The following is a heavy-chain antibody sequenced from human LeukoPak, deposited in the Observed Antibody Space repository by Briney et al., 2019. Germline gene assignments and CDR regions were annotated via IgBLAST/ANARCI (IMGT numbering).Heavy chain of an antibody. Sequence: ASVKASCKASGYTFTGYYMHWVRQAPGQGLEWMGWINPNSGGTNYAQKFQGRVTMTRDTSISTAYMELSRLTSDDTAMYYCAREYCSTSNCAARWFDPWGQGTLVTVSS. CDR3: AREYCSTSNCAARWFDP. CDR1: GYTFTGYY. CDR2: INPNSGGT. V-gene: IGHV1-2*02. D-gene: IGHD2-2*01. J-gene: IGHJ5*02.